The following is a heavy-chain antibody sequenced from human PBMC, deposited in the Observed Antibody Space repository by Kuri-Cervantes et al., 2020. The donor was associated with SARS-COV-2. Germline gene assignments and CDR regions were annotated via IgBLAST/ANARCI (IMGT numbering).Heavy chain of an antibody. Sequence: GGSLRLSCAASGFTFSDYYMSWIRQAPGKGLEWVSYISSSGSTIYYADSVKGRFTISRDNAKNSLYLQMNSLRAEDTAVYYCARDDYDYVWGSYQFDYWGQGTLVTVSS. CDR1: GFTFSDYY. J-gene: IGHJ4*02. CDR2: ISSSGSTI. CDR3: ARDDYDYVWGSYQFDY. V-gene: IGHV3-11*04. D-gene: IGHD3-16*01.